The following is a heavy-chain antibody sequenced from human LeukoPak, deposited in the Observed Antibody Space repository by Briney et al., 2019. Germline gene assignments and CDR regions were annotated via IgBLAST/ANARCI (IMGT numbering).Heavy chain of an antibody. V-gene: IGHV7-4-1*02. CDR3: ARVWGTDYYDSSGFYLGAFDI. Sequence: ASVKVSCKASGYTFTSYAMHWVRQAPGQGLEWMGWINTNTGNPTYAQDFTGRSVFSLDTSVSTAYLQISSLKAEDTAVYYCARVWGTDYYDSSGFYLGAFDIWGQGTMVTVSS. J-gene: IGHJ3*02. CDR2: INTNTGNP. D-gene: IGHD3-22*01. CDR1: GYTFTSYA.